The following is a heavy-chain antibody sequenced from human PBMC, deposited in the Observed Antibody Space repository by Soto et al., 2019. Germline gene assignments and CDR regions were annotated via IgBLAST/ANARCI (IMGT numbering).Heavy chain of an antibody. CDR1: GASISGFY. D-gene: IGHD1-1*01. Sequence: SETLSLTCTVSGASISGFYWSWIRKAAGKGLEWIGRIYATGTTDYNPSLKSRVMMSVDTSKKQFSLKLRSVTAADTAVYYCVRDGTKTLRDWFDPWGQG. V-gene: IGHV4-4*07. J-gene: IGHJ5*02. CDR2: IYATGTT. CDR3: VRDGTKTLRDWFDP.